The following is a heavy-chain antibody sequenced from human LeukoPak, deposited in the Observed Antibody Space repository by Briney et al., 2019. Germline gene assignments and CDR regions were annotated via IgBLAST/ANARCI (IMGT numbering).Heavy chain of an antibody. D-gene: IGHD2-2*02. CDR2: IIPILGIA. J-gene: IGHJ4*02. CDR3: ARDLCSSSTSCYTAFDY. V-gene: IGHV1-69*04. Sequence: ASVKVSCKASGGTFSSYAISWVRQAPGQGLEWMGRIIPILGIANYAQKFQGRVTITADKSTSTAYMELSSLRSEDTAVYYCARDLCSSSTSCYTAFDYWGQGTLVTVSS. CDR1: GGTFSSYA.